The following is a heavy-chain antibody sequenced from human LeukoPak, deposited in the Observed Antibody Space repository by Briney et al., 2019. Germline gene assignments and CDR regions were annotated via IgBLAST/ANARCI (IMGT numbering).Heavy chain of an antibody. CDR2: IYCSGST. Sequence: SETLSLTCTVSGGSISSYYWSWIRQPPGKGLEWIGYIYCSGSTNYNPSLKSRVTISVDTSKNQFSLKLSSVTAADTAVYYCARDSSGWSFYFDYWGQGTLVTVSS. CDR3: ARDSSGWSFYFDY. V-gene: IGHV4-59*01. CDR1: GGSISSYY. D-gene: IGHD6-19*01. J-gene: IGHJ4*02.